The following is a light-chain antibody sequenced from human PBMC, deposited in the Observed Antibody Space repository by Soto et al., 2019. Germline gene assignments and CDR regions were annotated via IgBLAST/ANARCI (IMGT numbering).Light chain of an antibody. CDR2: GAS. J-gene: IGKJ2*01. CDR3: QQYGGSPRT. Sequence: EIVLTQSPGTLSLSPGERDTLSCRASQNVRSNFLAWYQQKHGQAPRLVIFGASSRATGIPDRFSGSGSGTDFTLTISRLEPEDFAVYYCQQYGGSPRTFGQGTKLEIK. CDR1: QNVRSNF. V-gene: IGKV3-20*01.